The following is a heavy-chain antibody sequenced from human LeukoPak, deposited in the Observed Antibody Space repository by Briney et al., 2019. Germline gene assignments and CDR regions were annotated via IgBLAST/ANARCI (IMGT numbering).Heavy chain of an antibody. CDR1: GGTFSSYT. J-gene: IGHJ4*02. Sequence: GASVKVSCKASGGTFSSYTISWVRQAPGQGLEWMGRIIPILGIANYAQKFQGRVTITADKSTSTAYMELSSLRSEDTAVYYCAREAAGSYYFDYWGQGTLVTVSS. V-gene: IGHV1-69*04. CDR3: AREAAGSYYFDY. D-gene: IGHD6-13*01. CDR2: IIPILGIA.